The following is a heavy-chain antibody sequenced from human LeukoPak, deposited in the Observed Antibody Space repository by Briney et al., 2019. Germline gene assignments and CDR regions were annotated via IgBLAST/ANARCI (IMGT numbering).Heavy chain of an antibody. CDR1: GGSISSYY. CDR2: IYTSGST. D-gene: IGHD4-17*01. J-gene: IGHJ4*02. CDR3: ARNSLYGDYVDY. Sequence: NPSESLSLTCTVAGGSISSYYCSWVRQPARRGMEWIGRIYTSGSTNYNPSLKSRVTMSVDTSKNQFSLKLSSVTAADTAVYYCARNSLYGDYVDYWGQGTLVTVSS. V-gene: IGHV4-4*07.